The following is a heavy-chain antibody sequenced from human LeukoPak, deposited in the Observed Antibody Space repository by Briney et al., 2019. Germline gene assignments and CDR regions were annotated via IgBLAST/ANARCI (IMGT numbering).Heavy chain of an antibody. CDR3: ARNEYETLDY. D-gene: IGHD2/OR15-2a*01. J-gene: IGHJ4*02. CDR2: TVGNGGSA. Sequence: PGGSLRLSCAASGFTFSSYAMSWVRQAPGKGLEWVSATVGNGGSAYYADSVKGRFTISRDNSKNTLYLHMNSLRADDTALYYCARNEYETLDYWGQGTLVTVSS. CDR1: GFTFSSYA. V-gene: IGHV3-23*01.